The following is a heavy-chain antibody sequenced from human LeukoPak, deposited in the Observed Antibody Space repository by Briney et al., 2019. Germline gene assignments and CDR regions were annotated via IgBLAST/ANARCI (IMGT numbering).Heavy chain of an antibody. CDR1: GFTFSSNA. Sequence: PGGSLRLSCEASGFTFSSNAMSWFRQAPGKGLEWVSKISYSGDSTYYTDSVKGRFTISRDNSKNTLYLQMHSLRAEDTAVYYCAKDHRASWGIVVVITPFDYWGQGTLVTVSS. V-gene: IGHV3-23*01. CDR2: ISYSGDST. D-gene: IGHD3-22*01. CDR3: AKDHRASWGIVVVITPFDY. J-gene: IGHJ4*02.